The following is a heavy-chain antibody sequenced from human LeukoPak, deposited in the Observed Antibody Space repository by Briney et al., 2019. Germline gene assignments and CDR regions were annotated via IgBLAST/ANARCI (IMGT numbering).Heavy chain of an antibody. Sequence: SVKVSCKASGGTFSSYAISWVRQAPGQGLEWMGRIIPIFGTANYAQKFQGRVTITTDESTSTAYMELSSLRSEDTAVYYCARDGIAARTDPFDYWGQGTLVTVSS. V-gene: IGHV1-69*05. CDR2: IIPIFGTA. D-gene: IGHD6-6*01. CDR3: ARDGIAARTDPFDY. CDR1: GGTFSSYA. J-gene: IGHJ4*02.